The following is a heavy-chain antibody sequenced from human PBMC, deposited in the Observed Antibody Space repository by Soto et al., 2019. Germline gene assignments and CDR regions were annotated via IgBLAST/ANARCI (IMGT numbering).Heavy chain of an antibody. CDR3: AKEWALGVAVVSYFDY. J-gene: IGHJ4*02. D-gene: IGHD2-15*01. V-gene: IGHV3-23*01. Sequence: GGSLRLSCAASGFTFSSYAMSWVRQAPGKGLEWVSAISGSGGSTYYAESVKGRFNISRDNSKNKLYLQMNSLRAEDSVVYYCAKEWALGVAVVSYFDYWGQGTLVTVSS. CDR2: ISGSGGST. CDR1: GFTFSSYA.